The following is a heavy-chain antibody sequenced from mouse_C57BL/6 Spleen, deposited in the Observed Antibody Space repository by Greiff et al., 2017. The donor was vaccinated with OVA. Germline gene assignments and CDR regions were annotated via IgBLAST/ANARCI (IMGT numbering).Heavy chain of an antibody. CDR3: ARQSSPYWYFDV. V-gene: IGHV5-17*01. Sequence: EVKVVESGGGLVKPGGSLKLSCAASGFTFSDYGMHWVRQAPEKGLEWVAYISSGSSTIYYADTVKGRFTISRDNAKNTLFLQMTSLRSEDTAMYYCARQSSPYWYFDVWGTGTTVTVSS. D-gene: IGHD1-1*01. CDR2: ISSGSSTI. CDR1: GFTFSDYG. J-gene: IGHJ1*03.